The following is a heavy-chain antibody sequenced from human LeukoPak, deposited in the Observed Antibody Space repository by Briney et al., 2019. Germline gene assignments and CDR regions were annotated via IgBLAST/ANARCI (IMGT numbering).Heavy chain of an antibody. CDR2: IYYSGST. J-gene: IGHJ3*02. CDR1: GGSISSSSYY. CDR3: GRLSPAQGAFEI. D-gene: IGHD2-2*01. V-gene: IGHV4-39*01. Sequence: SETLSLTCTVSGGSISSSSYYWGWIRQPPGKGLEWIGSIYYSGSTYYNPSLKSRVTISINTSKNQYSLKLTSVTAADTAVFYCGRLSPAQGAFEIWGQGTMVTVSS.